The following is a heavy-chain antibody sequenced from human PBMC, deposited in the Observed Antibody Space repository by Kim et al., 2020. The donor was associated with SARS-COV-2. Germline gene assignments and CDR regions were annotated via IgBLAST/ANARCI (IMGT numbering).Heavy chain of an antibody. Sequence: ASVKVSCKASGYTFTSYGISWVRQAPGQGLEWMGWISAYNGNTNYAQKLQGRVTMTTDTSTSTAYMELRSLRSDDTAVYYCARDLDRYDILTGYDAFDIWGQGTMVTVSS. CDR2: ISAYNGNT. J-gene: IGHJ3*02. CDR1: GYTFTSYG. CDR3: ARDLDRYDILTGYDAFDI. V-gene: IGHV1-18*01. D-gene: IGHD3-9*01.